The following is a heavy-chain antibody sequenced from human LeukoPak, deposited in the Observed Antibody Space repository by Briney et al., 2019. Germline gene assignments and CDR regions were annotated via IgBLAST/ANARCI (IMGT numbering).Heavy chain of an antibody. J-gene: IGHJ3*02. D-gene: IGHD6-13*01. CDR3: ARAHSSSWSTRHAFDI. Sequence: PSQTLSLTCTVSGGSISSGGYYWSWIRQHPGKGLEWIGYIYYSGGTYYNPSLKSRVTISVDTSKNQFSLKLSSVTAADTAVYYCARAHSSSWSTRHAFDIWGQGTMVTVSS. CDR2: IYYSGGT. CDR1: GGSISSGGYY. V-gene: IGHV4-31*03.